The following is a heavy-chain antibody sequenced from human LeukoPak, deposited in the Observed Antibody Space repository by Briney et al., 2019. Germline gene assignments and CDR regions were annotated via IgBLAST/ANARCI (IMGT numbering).Heavy chain of an antibody. V-gene: IGHV7-4-1*02. Sequence: GASVNVSCKASGYIFTSHVMNWVRQAPGQGLQWMGWINTDTGSPTYAQGFRGRFVFSLDTSVTTAYLQINSLKAEDTAVYFCARDVGSARRGFGSDFWGQGTLVTVSS. CDR2: INTDTGSP. CDR1: GYIFTSHV. D-gene: IGHD3-10*01. CDR3: ARDVGSARRGFGSDF. J-gene: IGHJ4*02.